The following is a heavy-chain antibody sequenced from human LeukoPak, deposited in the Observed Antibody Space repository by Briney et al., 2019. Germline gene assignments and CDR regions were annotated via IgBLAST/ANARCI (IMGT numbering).Heavy chain of an antibody. J-gene: IGHJ4*02. CDR2: IYYSGST. CDR1: GGSISSDNYY. Sequence: PSETLSLTCTVSGGSISSDNYYWGWIRQPPGKGLEWNGSIYYSGSTYYNPSLKSRVTISVDTSKNQFSLKLSSVTAADTAVYYCARDPKQQLVPYYFDYWGQGTLVTVSS. V-gene: IGHV4-39*07. D-gene: IGHD6-13*01. CDR3: ARDPKQQLVPYYFDY.